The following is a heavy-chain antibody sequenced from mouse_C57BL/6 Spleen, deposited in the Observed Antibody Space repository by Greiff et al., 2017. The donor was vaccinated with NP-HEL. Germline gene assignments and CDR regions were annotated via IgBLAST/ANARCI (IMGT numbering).Heavy chain of an antibody. J-gene: IGHJ4*01. CDR3: AREIYYYGSSYGGAMDD. V-gene: IGHV1-52*01. CDR2: IDPSDSET. CDR1: GYTFTSYW. D-gene: IGHD1-1*01. Sequence: QVQLQQPGAELVRPGSSVKLSCKASGYTFTSYWMHWVKQRPIQGLEWIGNIDPSDSETHYNQKFKDKATLTVDKSSSTAYMQLSSLTSEDSAVYYCAREIYYYGSSYGGAMDDWGQGTSVTVSS.